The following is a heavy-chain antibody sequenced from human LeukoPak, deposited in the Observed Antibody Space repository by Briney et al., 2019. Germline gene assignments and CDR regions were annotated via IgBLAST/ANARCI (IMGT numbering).Heavy chain of an antibody. CDR3: AKEGRWAAAGTVDY. J-gene: IGHJ4*02. V-gene: IGHV3-23*01. Sequence: GGSLRLSCAASGFTFSSYAMSWVRQAPGKGLEWVSAISGSGGSTYYADSVKGRFTISRDNSKNTLYLQMNSLRAEVTAVYYFAKEGRWAAAGTVDYWGQGTLVTVSS. CDR1: GFTFSSYA. D-gene: IGHD6-13*01. CDR2: ISGSGGST.